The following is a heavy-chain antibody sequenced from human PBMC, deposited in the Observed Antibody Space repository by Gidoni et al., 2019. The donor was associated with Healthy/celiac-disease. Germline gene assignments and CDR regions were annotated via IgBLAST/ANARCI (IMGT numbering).Heavy chain of an antibody. CDR1: GFTFSSHA. J-gene: IGHJ4*02. Sequence: EVQLLESGGGFVQPGGSLRLPCADSGFTFSSHAMSWVRQAPGKGLEWVSAIGGSGGSTYYADSVKGRFTISRDNAKNTLYLQMNSLRAEDTAVYYCAKGGRLSRYYFDYWGQGTLVTVSS. CDR2: IGGSGGST. D-gene: IGHD3-16*01. CDR3: AKGGRLSRYYFDY. V-gene: IGHV3-23*01.